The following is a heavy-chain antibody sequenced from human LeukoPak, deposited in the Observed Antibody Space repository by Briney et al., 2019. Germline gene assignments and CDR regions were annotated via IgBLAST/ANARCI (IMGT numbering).Heavy chain of an antibody. J-gene: IGHJ6*04. CDR3: ARAQQLVRYYYGMDV. CDR2: INHSGST. CDR1: GGSISSSSYY. D-gene: IGHD6-13*01. V-gene: IGHV4-39*07. Sequence: SETLSLTCTVSGGSISSSSYYWSWIRQPPGKGLEWIGEINHSGSTNYNPSLKSRVTISVDTSKNQFSLKLSSVTAADTAVYYCARAQQLVRYYYGMDVWGKGTTVTVSS.